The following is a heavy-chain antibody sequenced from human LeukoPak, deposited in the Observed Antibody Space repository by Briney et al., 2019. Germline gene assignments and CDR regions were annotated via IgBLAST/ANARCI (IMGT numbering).Heavy chain of an antibody. V-gene: IGHV4-59*01. CDR1: GGSIRGYY. Sequence: PSETLSLTCTVSGGSIRGYYWSWIRQPPGKGLERIAYINYSGSTNYNPSLKSRVAISVDTSKNQFSLKLSSVTAADTAVYYCASYSSSLEYFHPWGQGTLVAVSS. J-gene: IGHJ1*01. CDR3: ASYSSSLEYFHP. D-gene: IGHD6-13*01. CDR2: INYSGST.